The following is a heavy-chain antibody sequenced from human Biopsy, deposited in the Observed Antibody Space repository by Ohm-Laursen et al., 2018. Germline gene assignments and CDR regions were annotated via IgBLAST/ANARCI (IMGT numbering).Heavy chain of an antibody. J-gene: IGHJ6*02. CDR3: ARGSFWLGGNYYYYGMDV. CDR2: MNPNSGNT. CDR1: GYTFTSYD. D-gene: IGHD3-10*01. Sequence: SSVKVSCKASGYTFTSYDINWVRQATGQGLEWMGWMNPNSGNTDYAQKFQGRVTMTRNTSISTAYMELNSLRSEDTAVYYCARGSFWLGGNYYYYGMDVWGQGTTVTVSS. V-gene: IGHV1-8*01.